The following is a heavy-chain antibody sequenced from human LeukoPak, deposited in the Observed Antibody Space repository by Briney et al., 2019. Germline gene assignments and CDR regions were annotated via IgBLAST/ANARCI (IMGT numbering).Heavy chain of an antibody. Sequence: PGGSLRLSCAASGFTFRSYGIHWVRQAPGKGLEWVSTLSGSGITTYYADSVKGRFTISRDNSKNTLYLQMNSLRAEDTAVYYCAKGIYSSGWSYFDYWGHGTLVTVSS. D-gene: IGHD6-19*01. CDR2: LSGSGITT. CDR1: GFTFRSYG. CDR3: AKGIYSSGWSYFDY. V-gene: IGHV3-23*01. J-gene: IGHJ4*01.